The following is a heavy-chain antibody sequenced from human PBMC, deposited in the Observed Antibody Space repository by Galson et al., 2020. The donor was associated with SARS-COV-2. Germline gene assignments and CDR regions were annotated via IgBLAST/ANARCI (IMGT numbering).Heavy chain of an antibody. CDR1: GGSISSADYY. CDR3: AREYDASASIDYYSNTASRYLDL. J-gene: IGHJ2*01. D-gene: IGHD2-21*01. V-gene: IGHV4-30-4*08. Sequence: SETLSLTCTVSGGSISSADYYWTWIRQPPGMGLEWIGYISYSGYTYYNPSLKSRITISRDTSKSQISLKLTSVTAADTVVYYCAREYDASASIDYYSNTASRYLDLWGRGTLVTVSS. CDR2: ISYSGYT.